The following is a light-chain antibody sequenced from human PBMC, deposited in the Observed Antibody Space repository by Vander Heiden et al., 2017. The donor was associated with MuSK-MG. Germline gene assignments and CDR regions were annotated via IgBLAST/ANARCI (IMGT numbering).Light chain of an antibody. CDR2: KAS. CDR3: QQYNSYSWFT. Sequence: DLRMTQSPSTLSASVGDRVTITCRVSQSISSWLAWYQQKPGKAPKLLIYKASSLESGVPSRFSGSGSGTEFTLTISSLQPDDFATYYCQQYNSYSWFTFGPGTKVDIK. CDR1: QSISSW. V-gene: IGKV1-5*03. J-gene: IGKJ3*01.